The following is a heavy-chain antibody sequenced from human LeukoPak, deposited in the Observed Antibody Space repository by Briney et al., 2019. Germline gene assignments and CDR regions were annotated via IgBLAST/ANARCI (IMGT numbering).Heavy chain of an antibody. CDR2: INHSGST. CDR3: ARVSAAGISYYYYYGMDV. V-gene: IGHV4-34*01. J-gene: IGHJ6*02. Sequence: SETLSLTCAVYGGSFSGYYWSWTRQPPGKGLEWIGEINHSGSTNYNPSLKSRVTISVDTSKNQFSLKLSSVTAADTAVYYCARVSAAGISYYYYYGMDVWGQGTTVTVSS. D-gene: IGHD6-13*01. CDR1: GGSFSGYY.